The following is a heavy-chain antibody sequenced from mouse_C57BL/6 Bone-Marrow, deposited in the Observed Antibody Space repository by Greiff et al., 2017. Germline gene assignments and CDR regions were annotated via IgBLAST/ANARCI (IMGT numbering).Heavy chain of an antibody. CDR1: GFTFTAYY. J-gene: IGHJ3*01. Sequence: VQLKESGGGLVQPGGSLSLSCAASGFTFTAYYMSWVRQPPGKALEWLGFIRNKANGYTTEYSASVKGRFTISRDNSQSILYLQMNALRAEDSATYYCARYYDYWGQGTLVTVSA. CDR3: ARYYDY. CDR2: IRNKANGYTT. V-gene: IGHV7-3*01. D-gene: IGHD2-3*01.